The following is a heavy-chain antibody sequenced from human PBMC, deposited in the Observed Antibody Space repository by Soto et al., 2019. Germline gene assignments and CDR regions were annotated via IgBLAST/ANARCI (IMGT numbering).Heavy chain of an antibody. J-gene: IGHJ4*02. CDR1: GGPISSGGYY. D-gene: IGHD6-19*01. Sequence: QVHLQESGPGLVKPSQTLSLTCTASGGPISSGGYYWSWIRQHPGKGLEWIGNIYYSGSTYYNPSLKSRVSISVDTSKHQFSLRLSSVTAADTAVNTCARIAGGSSGWFSYWGQGTLVTVSS. V-gene: IGHV4-31*03. CDR3: ARIAGGSSGWFSY. CDR2: IYYSGST.